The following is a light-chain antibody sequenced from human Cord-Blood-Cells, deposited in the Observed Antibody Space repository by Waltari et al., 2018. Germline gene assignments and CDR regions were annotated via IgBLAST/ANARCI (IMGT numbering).Light chain of an antibody. CDR1: SSDVGGYNY. Sequence: QSALTQPASVSGSPGQSITISCTGTSSDVGGYNYVSWYQQHPGKAPKLMIYEVRNRPSVVSNRCSGSKSGNTASLTSSGLQAEDEADYYCSSYTSSSSYVFGTGTKVTVL. CDR3: SSYTSSSSYV. J-gene: IGLJ1*01. V-gene: IGLV2-14*01. CDR2: EVR.